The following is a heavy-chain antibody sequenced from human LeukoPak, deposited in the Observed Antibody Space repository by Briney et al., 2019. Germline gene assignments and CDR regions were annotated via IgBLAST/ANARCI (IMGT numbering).Heavy chain of an antibody. CDR3: ARVGDGYKYDY. J-gene: IGHJ4*02. V-gene: IGHV1-69*04. CDR2: IIPILGIA. Sequence: SVKVSCKASGGTFSSYAISWVRQAPGQGLEWMGRIIPILGIANYAQKFQGRVTITADKSTSAAHMELSSLRSEDTAVYYCARVGDGYKYDYWGQGTLVTVSS. D-gene: IGHD5-24*01. CDR1: GGTFSSYA.